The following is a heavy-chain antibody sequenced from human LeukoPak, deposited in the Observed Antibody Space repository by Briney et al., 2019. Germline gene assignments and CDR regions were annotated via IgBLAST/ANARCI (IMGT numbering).Heavy chain of an antibody. CDR3: ARGYCGGDCYGD. CDR1: GFTFSNYW. D-gene: IGHD2-21*02. Sequence: PGGSLRLSCAASGFTFSNYWMHWVRQAPGKGLVWVSRINGDGSTTNYADSVKGRFTISRDNAKSSLYLQMNSLRAEDMAVYYCARGYCGGDCYGDWGQGTLVTVSS. V-gene: IGHV3-74*01. J-gene: IGHJ1*01. CDR2: INGDGSTT.